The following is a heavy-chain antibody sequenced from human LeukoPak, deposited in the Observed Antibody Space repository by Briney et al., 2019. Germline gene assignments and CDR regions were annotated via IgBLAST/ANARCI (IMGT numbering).Heavy chain of an antibody. CDR1: GFTFSDYW. V-gene: IGHV3-7*01. J-gene: IGHJ4*02. CDR2: IKQEGSEK. Sequence: PGGSLRLSCAAPGFTFSDYWMSWVRQAPGKGLEWVANIKQEGSEKYYVDSVKGRFTISRDNAKNSLYLQMNSLRAEDTAVYYCARARLDFWGQGTLVTVSS. CDR3: ARARLDF.